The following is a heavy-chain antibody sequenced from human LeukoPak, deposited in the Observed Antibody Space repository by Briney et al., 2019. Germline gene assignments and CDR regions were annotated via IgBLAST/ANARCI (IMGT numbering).Heavy chain of an antibody. CDR2: ISGYNGNT. CDR3: ARAPTVTSPFDY. D-gene: IGHD4-11*01. CDR1: GYTFTSYG. Sequence: ASVKVSCKASGYTFTSYGISWVRQAPGHGLEWMGWISGYNGNTNYAQKLEGRGTMTRDTSTSTAYMELRSLRSDDTAVYSCARAPTVTSPFDYWGQGTLVTVSS. V-gene: IGHV1-18*01. J-gene: IGHJ4*02.